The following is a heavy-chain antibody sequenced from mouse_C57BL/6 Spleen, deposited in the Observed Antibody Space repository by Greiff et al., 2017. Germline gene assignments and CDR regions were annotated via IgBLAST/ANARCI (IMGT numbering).Heavy chain of an antibody. CDR2: IYPGNGDT. D-gene: IGHD2-5*01. J-gene: IGHJ1*03. V-gene: IGHV1-12*01. Sequence: QVQLKESGAELVRPGASVKMSCKASGYTFTSYNMNWVKQTPRQGLEWIGAIYPGNGDTSSNQKFKGKATLTVDKSSSTAYIQLSSLTSEDSAVYYCARGLVTPHWYFDVWGTGTTVTVSS. CDR1: GYTFTSYN. CDR3: ARGLVTPHWYFDV.